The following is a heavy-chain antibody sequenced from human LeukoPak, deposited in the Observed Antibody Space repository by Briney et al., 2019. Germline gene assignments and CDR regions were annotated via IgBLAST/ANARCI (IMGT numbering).Heavy chain of an antibody. CDR2: IDWDDK. J-gene: IGHJ4*02. D-gene: IGHD3-22*01. V-gene: IGHV2-70*11. Sequence: SGPALVKPTQTLTLTCTFSGFSLSTSGMCVSWIRQPLGKALEWLARIDWDDKYYSTSLKTRLTISKDTSKNQVVLTMTNMDPVDTATYYCARMTPSSGSIWGQGTLVTVSS. CDR1: GFSLSTSGMC. CDR3: ARMTPSSGSI.